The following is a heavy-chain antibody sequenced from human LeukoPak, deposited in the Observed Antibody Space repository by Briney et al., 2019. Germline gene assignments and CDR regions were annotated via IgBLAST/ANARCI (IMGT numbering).Heavy chain of an antibody. Sequence: SQTLSLTCTVSGGSISSGGYYWSWIRQHPGTGLEWIGYIYYSGSTYYNPSLKGRVTISVDTSKNQFSLKLSSVTAADTAVYYCARVSDYYDSSGYYASHAFDIWGQGTMVTVSS. CDR2: IYYSGST. D-gene: IGHD3-22*01. J-gene: IGHJ3*02. V-gene: IGHV4-31*03. CDR1: GGSISSGGYY. CDR3: ARVSDYYDSSGYYASHAFDI.